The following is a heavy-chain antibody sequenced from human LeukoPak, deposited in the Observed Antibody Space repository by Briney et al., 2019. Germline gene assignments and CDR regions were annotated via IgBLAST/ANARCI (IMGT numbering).Heavy chain of an antibody. CDR1: GFIFSNYG. D-gene: IGHD3/OR15-3a*01. CDR2: IWYDGSSQ. CDR3: ARDRVGHFDY. V-gene: IGHV3-33*01. Sequence: PGKSLRLSCAASGFIFSNYGMHWVRQAPGKGPEWVAIIWYDGSSQYYADSVKGRFTISRDNSKNTLYLQMNSLRVEDTAVYYCARDRVGHFDYWGQGTLVTVSS. J-gene: IGHJ4*02.